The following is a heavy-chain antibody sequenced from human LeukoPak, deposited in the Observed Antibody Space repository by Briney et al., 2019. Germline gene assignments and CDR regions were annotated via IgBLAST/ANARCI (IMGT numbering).Heavy chain of an antibody. J-gene: IGHJ4*02. Sequence: SQTLSLTCTVSGGSISSGSYYWSWIRQPAGKGLEWIGRIYTSGSTNYNPSLKSRVTISVDTSKNQFSLKLSSVTAADTAVYYCAREVLRFLEWLSPRFDYWGQGTLVTVSS. CDR3: AREVLRFLEWLSPRFDY. V-gene: IGHV4-61*02. D-gene: IGHD3-3*01. CDR1: GGSISSGSYY. CDR2: IYTSGST.